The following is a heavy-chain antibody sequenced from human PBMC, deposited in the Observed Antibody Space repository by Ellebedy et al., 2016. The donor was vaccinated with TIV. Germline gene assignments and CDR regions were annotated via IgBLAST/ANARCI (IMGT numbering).Heavy chain of an antibody. CDR2: IYYSGGGP. CDR3: ARVKGFTRNFDY. CDR1: GGSISSSGYY. Sequence: MPSETLSLTCTVSGGSISSSGYYWGWIRQPPGKGLEWIGSIYYSGGGPYYHPSLKSRVSIYVDTSRKQSSLKLTSVTAADTAVYYCARVKGFTRNFDYWGQGTLVTVSS. D-gene: IGHD3-3*01. V-gene: IGHV4-39*07. J-gene: IGHJ4*02.